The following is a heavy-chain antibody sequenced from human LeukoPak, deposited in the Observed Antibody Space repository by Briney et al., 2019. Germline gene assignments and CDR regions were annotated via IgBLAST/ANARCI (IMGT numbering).Heavy chain of an antibody. CDR1: GYTFTGYY. J-gene: IGHJ4*02. CDR2: INPNSGGT. Sequence: GASVKVSCKASGYTFTGYYMHWVRQAPGQGLEWMGWINPNSGGTNYAQKFQGRVTMTRDTSISTAYMELSRLRSDDTAVYYCAREYRERWLQFHSTHYFDYWGQGTLVTVFS. D-gene: IGHD5-24*01. V-gene: IGHV1-2*02. CDR3: AREYRERWLQFHSTHYFDY.